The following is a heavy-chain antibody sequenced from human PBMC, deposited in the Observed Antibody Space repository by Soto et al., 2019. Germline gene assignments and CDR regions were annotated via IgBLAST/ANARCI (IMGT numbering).Heavy chain of an antibody. J-gene: IGHJ4*02. V-gene: IGHV3-66*01. D-gene: IGHD1-1*01. CDR1: GFTVSSNY. Sequence: PGGSLRLSCAASGFTVSSNYMSWVRQAPGKGLEWVSVIYSGGSTYYADSVKGRFTISRDNSKNTLYLQMNSLRAEDTAVYYCASDCTGTTYAHWGQGTLVPVSS. CDR2: IYSGGST. CDR3: ASDCTGTTYAH.